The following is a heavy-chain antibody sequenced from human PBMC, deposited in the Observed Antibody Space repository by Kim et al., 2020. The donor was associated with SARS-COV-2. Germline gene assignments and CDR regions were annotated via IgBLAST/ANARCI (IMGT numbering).Heavy chain of an antibody. CDR1: GGSISSGDYY. V-gene: IGHV4-30-4*01. CDR2: IYYSGST. CDR3: ARDSPYYYDSSSGPFRSGCFDY. J-gene: IGHJ4*02. D-gene: IGHD3-22*01. Sequence: SETLSLTCTVSGGSISSGDYYWSWIRQPPGKGLEWIGYIYYSGSTYYNPSLKSRVTISVDTSKNQFSLKLSSVTAADTAVYYCARDSPYYYDSSSGPFRSGCFDYWGQGTLVTVSS.